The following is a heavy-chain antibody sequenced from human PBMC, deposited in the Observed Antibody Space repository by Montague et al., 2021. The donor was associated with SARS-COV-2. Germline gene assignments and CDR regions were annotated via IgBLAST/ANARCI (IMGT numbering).Heavy chain of an antibody. D-gene: IGHD3-9*01. CDR1: GFSFSSYA. CDR3: AKSAYYDILNWFDP. V-gene: IGHV3-23*01. CDR2: ISGSGGAT. Sequence: SLRLSCAASGFSFSSYAMSWVRRAPGKGLEWVSAISGSGGATYHADSVKGRFIISRDSSKKTMFLQMNRLTPEDTAVYYCAKSAYYDILNWFDPWGQGTLVTVSS. J-gene: IGHJ5*02.